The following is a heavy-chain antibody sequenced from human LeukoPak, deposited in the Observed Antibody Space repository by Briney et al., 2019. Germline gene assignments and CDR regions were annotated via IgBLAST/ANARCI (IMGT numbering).Heavy chain of an antibody. Sequence: GASVKVSCKTSVYTFTGYAITWVRQAPGQGLEWMGWVNVDNGDTNYAQKFQGRVTMTTDTSTNTAFLELRSLTSDDTAVYYCARGRFPGSGSYYNSFDYWGQGTLVTVSS. CDR1: VYTFTGYA. D-gene: IGHD3-10*01. V-gene: IGHV1-18*01. CDR2: VNVDNGDT. CDR3: ARGRFPGSGSYYNSFDY. J-gene: IGHJ4*02.